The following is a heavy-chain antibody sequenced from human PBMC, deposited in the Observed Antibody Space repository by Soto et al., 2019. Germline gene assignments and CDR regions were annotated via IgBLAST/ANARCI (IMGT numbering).Heavy chain of an antibody. Sequence: GGSLRLSCAASGFTFSNSAMSWVRQAPGKGLDWVSSISDSGVSTYYADSVKGRFTISRDNSKSTLYLQMNSLRAEDTAVYYCARGVWAIPGDFDIWGQGTMVTVSS. CDR3: ARGVWAIPGDFDI. D-gene: IGHD3-16*01. J-gene: IGHJ3*02. CDR2: ISDSGVST. V-gene: IGHV3-23*01. CDR1: GFTFSNSA.